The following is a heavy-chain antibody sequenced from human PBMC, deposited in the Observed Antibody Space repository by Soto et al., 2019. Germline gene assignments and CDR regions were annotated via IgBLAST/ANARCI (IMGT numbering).Heavy chain of an antibody. Sequence: EVQLLESGGGLVRPGGSLRLSCAASGFTFSNSDMSWVRQAPGKGLEWVTSVTTAGVPTDYADSVKGRFTVSRDNSNNTLFLHMNRLRAGETAIFYWAKGGGGDHGYWGQGTLVAVSS. CDR1: GFTFSNSD. V-gene: IGHV3-23*01. CDR2: VTTAGVPT. J-gene: IGHJ4*02. CDR3: AKGGGGDHGY. D-gene: IGHD2-21*02.